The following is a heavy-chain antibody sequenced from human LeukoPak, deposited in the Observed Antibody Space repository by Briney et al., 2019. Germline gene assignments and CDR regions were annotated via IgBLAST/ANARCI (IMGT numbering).Heavy chain of an antibody. CDR3: ARGGGGSGYWYY. V-gene: IGHV4-59*01. CDR2: VFSTGST. D-gene: IGHD3-22*01. CDR1: GDSIRSYY. J-gene: IGHJ4*02. Sequence: SETLSLTYTVSGDSIRSYYWSWIRQPPGKGLEWIGYVFSTGSTSYNPSLKSRVTMSVDTSKNQFSLKLSSVTAADTAVYYCARGGGGSGYWYYWGQGTLVTVSS.